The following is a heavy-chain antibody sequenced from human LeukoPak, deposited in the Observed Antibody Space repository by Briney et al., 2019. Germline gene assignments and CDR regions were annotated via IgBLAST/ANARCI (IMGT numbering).Heavy chain of an antibody. D-gene: IGHD5-12*01. CDR3: ARQGVASGY. Sequence: SETLSLTCTVSGGSLSSSSYYWGWIRQPPGKGLEWIGSIYYSGSTYYSPSLKSRVTISVDTSKNQFSLKLTSVTAADTAVYYCARQGVASGYWGQGTLVTVSS. V-gene: IGHV4-39*01. CDR2: IYYSGST. J-gene: IGHJ4*02. CDR1: GGSLSSSSYY.